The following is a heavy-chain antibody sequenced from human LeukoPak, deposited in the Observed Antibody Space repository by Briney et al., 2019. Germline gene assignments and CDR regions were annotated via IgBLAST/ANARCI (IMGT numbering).Heavy chain of an antibody. D-gene: IGHD6-13*01. J-gene: IGHJ6*02. CDR1: GFTFSSYG. CDR2: ISYDGSNK. CDR3: AKDGRYSSSWYHYYYGMDV. V-gene: IGHV3-30*18. Sequence: GGSLRLSCAASGFTFSSYGMHWVRQAPGKGLEWVAVISYDGSNKYYADSVKGRFTISRDNSKNTLYLQMNSLRAADTAVYYCAKDGRYSSSWYHYYYGMDVWGQGTTVTVSS.